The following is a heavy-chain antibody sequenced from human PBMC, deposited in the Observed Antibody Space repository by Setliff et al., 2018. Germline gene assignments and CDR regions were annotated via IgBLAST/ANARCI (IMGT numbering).Heavy chain of an antibody. V-gene: IGHV4-59*11. Sequence: SETLSLTCTVSGGSISSHYWSWIRQPPGKGLEWIGYIYYSGSTNYNPSLKSRVTISVDTSKNQFSLKLSSVTAADTAVYYCARDLASSSWFQGYFDYWGQGTLVTVSS. CDR2: IYYSGST. CDR1: GGSISSHY. CDR3: ARDLASSSWFQGYFDY. D-gene: IGHD6-13*01. J-gene: IGHJ4*02.